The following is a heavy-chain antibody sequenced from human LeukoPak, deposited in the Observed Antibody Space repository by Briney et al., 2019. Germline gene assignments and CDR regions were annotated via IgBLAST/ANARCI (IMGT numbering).Heavy chain of an antibody. CDR3: AKAVCSGGSCYRAGYYYGMDV. CDR2: NNPNSGGT. Sequence: ASVKVSCKASGYTFTGYYMHWVRQAPGQGLEWMGWNNPNSGGTNYAQKFQGRVTMTRDTSTSTVYMELSSLRSEDTAVYYCAKAVCSGGSCYRAGYYYGMDVWGQGTTVTVSS. D-gene: IGHD2-15*01. J-gene: IGHJ6*02. V-gene: IGHV1-2*02. CDR1: GYTFTGYY.